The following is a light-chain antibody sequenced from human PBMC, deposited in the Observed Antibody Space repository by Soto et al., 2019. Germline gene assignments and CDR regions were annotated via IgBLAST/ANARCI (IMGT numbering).Light chain of an antibody. Sequence: QSALTQPASVSGSPGQSITISCSGTSSDVGGYNYVSWYQQHPGKAPQAMIYDVSNRPSGVSNRFSGPKSGNTASLTISGLQAEYEADYYCYSYTTGSTYVFGTGTKVTVL. CDR3: YSYTTGSTYV. V-gene: IGLV2-14*01. J-gene: IGLJ1*01. CDR1: SSDVGGYNY. CDR2: DVS.